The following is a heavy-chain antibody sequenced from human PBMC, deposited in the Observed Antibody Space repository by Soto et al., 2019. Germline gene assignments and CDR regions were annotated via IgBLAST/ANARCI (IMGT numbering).Heavy chain of an antibody. V-gene: IGHV1-69*08. Sequence: QVQLVQSGAEVKKPGSSVKVSCKASGGTFSSYTISWVRQAPGQGLEWMVRIIPILGIANYAQKFEGRVTITADKSTSKAYMELSSLRSEDTAVYYCARDPSAGDSAGYWGQGTLVTVSS. D-gene: IGHD2-21*01. CDR2: IIPILGIA. CDR3: ARDPSAGDSAGY. CDR1: GGTFSSYT. J-gene: IGHJ4*02.